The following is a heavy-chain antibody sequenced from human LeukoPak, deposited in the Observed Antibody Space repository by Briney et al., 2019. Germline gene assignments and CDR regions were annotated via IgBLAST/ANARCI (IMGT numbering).Heavy chain of an antibody. Sequence: GGSLRLSCVASGLTFSDYSMTWVGQAPGKGLFWVSGISAGGGSTYYADSVKGRFTISRDNSRNTLYLQMSSLRAEDTAVYYCAKDAAGPEYWGQGTLVTVSS. CDR1: GLTFSDYS. D-gene: IGHD6-13*01. CDR2: ISAGGGST. J-gene: IGHJ4*02. CDR3: AKDAAGPEY. V-gene: IGHV3-23*01.